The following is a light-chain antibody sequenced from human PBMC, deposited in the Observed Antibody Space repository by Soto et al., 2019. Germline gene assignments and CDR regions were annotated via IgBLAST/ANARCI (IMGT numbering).Light chain of an antibody. Sequence: DIQMTQSPSSLSASVGDSVTITCRASQSIGSYLNWYRQKPGKAPNLLIYAASSLESGVPSRFSGSGSGTDFTLTITGLQPEDFATYYCQQSYSTPTWTFGQGTRVEIK. CDR2: AAS. V-gene: IGKV1-39*01. J-gene: IGKJ1*01. CDR1: QSIGSY. CDR3: QQSYSTPTWT.